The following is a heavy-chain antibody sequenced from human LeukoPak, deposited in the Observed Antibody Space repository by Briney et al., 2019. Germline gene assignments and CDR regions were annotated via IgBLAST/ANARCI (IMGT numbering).Heavy chain of an antibody. V-gene: IGHV3-23*01. J-gene: IGHJ3*02. CDR1: GFTFSSYS. Sequence: GGSLRLSCTASGFTFSSYSMNWVRQAPGKGLEWVSAISGSGGSTYYADSVKGRFTISRDNSKNTLYLQMNSLRAEDTAVYYCARNIWFGESADAFDIWGQGTMVTVSS. D-gene: IGHD3-10*01. CDR3: ARNIWFGESADAFDI. CDR2: ISGSGGST.